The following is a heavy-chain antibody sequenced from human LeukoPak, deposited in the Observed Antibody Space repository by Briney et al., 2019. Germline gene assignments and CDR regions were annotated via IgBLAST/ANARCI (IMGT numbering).Heavy chain of an antibody. D-gene: IGHD2-21*02. V-gene: IGHV3-21*01. CDR3: ARDKSVTATPHFDY. CDR2: ISSSSSYI. Sequence: GGSLRLSCAASGFTFSSYSMNWVRQAPGKGLEWVSSISSSSSYIYYADSVKGRFTISRDNAKNSLYLQMNSLRAEDTAVYYCARDKSVTATPHFDYWGQGTLVTVSS. CDR1: GFTFSSYS. J-gene: IGHJ4*02.